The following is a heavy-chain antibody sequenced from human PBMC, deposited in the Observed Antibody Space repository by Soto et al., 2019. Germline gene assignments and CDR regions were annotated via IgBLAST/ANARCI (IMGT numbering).Heavy chain of an antibody. Sequence: QVQLMESGGGVVQPGGSLRLSCAASGFTFRSYAIHWVRQAPGKGLEWVAIISYDGSTKFYTDSVKGRFTISRDNSNNTLYLQMNRLRSEDTAIYYGARDGRTGPTLPHGGLDQWGQGHWSPSPQ. CDR2: ISYDGSTK. CDR1: GFTFRSYA. V-gene: IGHV3-30-3*01. CDR3: ARDGRTGPTLPHGGLDQ. J-gene: IGHJ4*02. D-gene: IGHD3-16*01.